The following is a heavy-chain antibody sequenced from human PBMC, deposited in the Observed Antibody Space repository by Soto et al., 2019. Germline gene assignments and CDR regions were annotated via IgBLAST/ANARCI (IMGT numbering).Heavy chain of an antibody. V-gene: IGHV1-18*04. CDR2: ISGYNGNT. Sequence: QVQLVQSGAEVKKPGAAVKVSCKASGYTFTSYGVSWVRQAPGQGLEWMGWISGYNGNTNYAQKLQGRVTMTTDTSTSTAYMEIRSLRSDDTAVYYCARAGKYYYGSGSPYYYGIDVWGQGITVTVSS. CDR3: ARAGKYYYGSGSPYYYGIDV. CDR1: GYTFTSYG. D-gene: IGHD3-10*01. J-gene: IGHJ6*02.